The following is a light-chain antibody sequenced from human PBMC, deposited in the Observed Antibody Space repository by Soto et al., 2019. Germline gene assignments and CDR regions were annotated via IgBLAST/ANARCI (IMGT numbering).Light chain of an antibody. Sequence: DIPMTQSPSSVSASVGDRVTFTCRASQGISNWLIWYQQKPGRAPDLLIYGASNLQSGVPSRFSGSGSGTDFTLTITSLQPEDFATYYCQQADSFPITFGQGTRLEVK. V-gene: IGKV1D-12*01. CDR1: QGISNW. CDR3: QQADSFPIT. CDR2: GAS. J-gene: IGKJ5*01.